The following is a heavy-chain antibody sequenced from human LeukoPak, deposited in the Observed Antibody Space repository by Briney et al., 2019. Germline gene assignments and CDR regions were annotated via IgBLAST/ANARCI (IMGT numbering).Heavy chain of an antibody. D-gene: IGHD2-15*01. CDR3: ASTACSGNCYFDY. J-gene: IGHJ4*02. Sequence: GASVKVSCKASGYTITGYYVHWVRQAPGQGLEWMGWINPKSGGTDCAQKFQGRVTMTRDTSISTAHMELTRLTADDTAVYYCASTACSGNCYFDYWSQGTLVTVSS. V-gene: IGHV1-2*02. CDR2: INPKSGGT. CDR1: GYTITGYY.